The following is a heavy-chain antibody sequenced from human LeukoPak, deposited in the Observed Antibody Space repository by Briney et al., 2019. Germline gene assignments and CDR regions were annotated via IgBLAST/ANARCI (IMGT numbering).Heavy chain of an antibody. V-gene: IGHV3-33*01. CDR1: GFTFSSYG. D-gene: IGHD1-1*01. Sequence: RGSLRLSCAASGFTFSSYGMLWVRQAPGKGLEWVAVIWYDGTNKYYADSVKGRFTISRDNSKNTLYLQMNSLRAEDTAVYYCARWGGTGSLYSWGQGTLVTVSS. CDR3: ARWGGTGSLYS. CDR2: IWYDGTNK. J-gene: IGHJ4*02.